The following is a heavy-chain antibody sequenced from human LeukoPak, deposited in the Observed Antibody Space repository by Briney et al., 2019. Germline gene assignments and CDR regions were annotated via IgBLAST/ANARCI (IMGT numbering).Heavy chain of an antibody. CDR2: IIPIFGTA. CDR3: ARKLLAAFDI. V-gene: IGHV1-69*13. D-gene: IGHD1-26*01. J-gene: IGHJ3*02. CDR1: GGTFSSYA. Sequence: ASVKVSCKASGGTFSSYAISWVRQAPGQGLEWMGGIIPIFGTANYAQKFQGRVTITADESTSTAYMELRSLRSDDTAVYYCARKLLAAFDIWGQGTMVTVSS.